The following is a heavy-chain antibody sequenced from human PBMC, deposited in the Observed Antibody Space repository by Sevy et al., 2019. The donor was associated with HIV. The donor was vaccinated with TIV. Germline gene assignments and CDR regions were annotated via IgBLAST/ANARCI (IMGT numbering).Heavy chain of an antibody. V-gene: IGHV3-30*02. Sequence: GGSLRLSCTASGFTFSNFGMHWVHQVPGKGLEWVIFIRYDGSDKYYAASVKGRFTISRDDSKNTLYLQMDSLRPEDTAIYYCAKDLAGPGRRYFDFWGQGALVTVSS. CDR3: AKDLAGPGRRYFDF. CDR2: IRYDGSDK. D-gene: IGHD6-13*01. CDR1: GFTFSNFG. J-gene: IGHJ4*02.